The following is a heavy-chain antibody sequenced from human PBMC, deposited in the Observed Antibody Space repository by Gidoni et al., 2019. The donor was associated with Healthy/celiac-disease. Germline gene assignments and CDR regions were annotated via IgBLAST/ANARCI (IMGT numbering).Heavy chain of an antibody. CDR2: INWNGGST. CDR3: ARPSIAAAGDYYYYYMDV. CDR1: GSTFDEHA. J-gene: IGHJ6*03. V-gene: IGHV3-20*04. Sequence: EVQLVESGGGVVRPGGSLRLSCAATGSTFDEHALSWGRQAPGQGLEGVTGINWNGGSTGYADSVKDRFTISRDNAKNSLYLQMNSLRAEDTAFYYCARPSIAAAGDYYYYYMDVWGKGTTVTVSS. D-gene: IGHD6-13*01.